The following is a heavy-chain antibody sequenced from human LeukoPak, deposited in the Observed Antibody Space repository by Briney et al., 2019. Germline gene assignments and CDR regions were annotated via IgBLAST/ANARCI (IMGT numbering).Heavy chain of an antibody. Sequence: GGSLRLSCAASGFTFSDYYMSWVRQAPGKGLGWVSYISSSGSTIYYADSVKGRFTISRDNAKNSLYLQMNSLRAEDTAVYYCARARSGYDYPYYYYYYMDVWGKGTTVTVSS. D-gene: IGHD5-12*01. V-gene: IGHV3-11*01. CDR1: GFTFSDYY. J-gene: IGHJ6*03. CDR2: ISSSGSTI. CDR3: ARARSGYDYPYYYYYYMDV.